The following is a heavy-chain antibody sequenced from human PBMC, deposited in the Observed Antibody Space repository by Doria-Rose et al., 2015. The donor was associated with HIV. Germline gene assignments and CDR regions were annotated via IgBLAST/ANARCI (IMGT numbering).Heavy chain of an antibody. D-gene: IGHD6-13*01. V-gene: IGHV2-26*01. CDR3: ARIKSSRWYHKYYFDF. J-gene: IGHJ4*02. CDR2: TFSDDER. CDR1: GVSLSSPGMG. Sequence: QITLKESGPVLVKPTETLTLTCTVSGVSLSSPGMGVSWIRQPPGEALEWLANTFSDDERSHTTSLKSRLTISRGTSKSQVVLTMTDMDPVDTATYYCARIKSSRWYHKYYFDFWGQGTLVIVSA.